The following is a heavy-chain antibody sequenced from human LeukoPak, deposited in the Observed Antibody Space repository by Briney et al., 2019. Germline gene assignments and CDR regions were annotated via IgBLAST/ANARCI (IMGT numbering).Heavy chain of an antibody. CDR1: GGSFSGYY. CDR3: ARLDGSTVGFDY. V-gene: IGHV4-34*01. D-gene: IGHD3-10*01. Sequence: SETLSLTCAVYGGSFSGYYWSWIRQPPGKGLEWIGEINHSGSTNYNPSLKSRVTISVDTSKNRFSLKVRSVTAADTAVYYCARLDGSTVGFDYWGQGTLVTVSS. CDR2: INHSGST. J-gene: IGHJ4*02.